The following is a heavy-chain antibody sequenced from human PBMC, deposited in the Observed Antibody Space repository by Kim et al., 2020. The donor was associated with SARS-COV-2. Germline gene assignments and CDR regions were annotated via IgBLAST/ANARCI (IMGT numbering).Heavy chain of an antibody. Sequence: GGSLRLSCAASGFTFSDYYMSWIRQAPGKGLEWVSYISSSGITIYYADSVKGRFTISRDNAKNSLYLQMNSLRAEDTAVYYCASGRYCSSTSCYYHYYGSGSQAYWGQGTLVTVSS. CDR2: ISSSGITI. CDR3: ASGRYCSSTSCYYHYYGSGSQAY. J-gene: IGHJ4*02. D-gene: IGHD2-2*01. CDR1: GFTFSDYY. V-gene: IGHV3-11*04.